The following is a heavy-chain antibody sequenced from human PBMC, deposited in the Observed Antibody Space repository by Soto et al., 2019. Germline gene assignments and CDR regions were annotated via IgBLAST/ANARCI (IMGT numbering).Heavy chain of an antibody. J-gene: IGHJ6*02. Sequence: GASVKVSCKASGYTFAGYYMHWVRQAPGQGLEWMGWINPNSGGTNYAQKFQGRVTMTRDTSISTAYMELSRPRSDDTAVYYCARDKEYYDILTGYYLYYYGMDVWGQGTTVTVSS. CDR2: INPNSGGT. CDR1: GYTFAGYY. D-gene: IGHD3-9*01. CDR3: ARDKEYYDILTGYYLYYYGMDV. V-gene: IGHV1-2*02.